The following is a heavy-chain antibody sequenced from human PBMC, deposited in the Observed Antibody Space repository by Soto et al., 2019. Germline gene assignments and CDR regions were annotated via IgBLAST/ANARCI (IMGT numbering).Heavy chain of an antibody. CDR2: ISAHNGNT. D-gene: IGHD1-1*01. J-gene: IGHJ4*02. V-gene: IGHV1-18*01. Sequence: QVHLVQSGAEVKKPGASVKVSCKGSRYAFTTYVITWVRQAPGQGLEWMGWISAHNGNTNYAQQLQGRVTVTSDTSTSTAYMELRSLRSDDTAVYYCARGRYGDYWGQGALVTVSS. CDR1: RYAFTTYV. CDR3: ARGRYGDY.